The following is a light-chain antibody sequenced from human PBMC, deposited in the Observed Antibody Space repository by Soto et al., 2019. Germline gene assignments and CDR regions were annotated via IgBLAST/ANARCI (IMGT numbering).Light chain of an antibody. V-gene: IGKV3-11*01. J-gene: IGKJ4*01. Sequence: EIVLTQSPATLSMSPGERATLACRASQSVSTYLAWYHQKPGQAPRLLIYDASNRATGIPARFSGSGSGTHLTLTISSLEPEDFAVYYCQQRSNWPLTFGGGTKVEIK. CDR1: QSVSTY. CDR3: QQRSNWPLT. CDR2: DAS.